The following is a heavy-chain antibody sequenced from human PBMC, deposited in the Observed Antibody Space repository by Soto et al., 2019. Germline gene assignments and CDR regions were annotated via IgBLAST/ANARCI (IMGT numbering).Heavy chain of an antibody. V-gene: IGHV3-23*01. J-gene: IGHJ6*02. D-gene: IGHD3-3*01. Sequence: PGGSLRLSCAASGFNFSSYAMSWVRQAPGKGLEWVSAISGSGGSTYYADSVKGRFTISRDNSKNTLYLQMNSLRAEDTAVYYCAKDSRAYYDFWSGYLPATYYYYGMDVWGQGTTVTVSS. CDR2: ISGSGGST. CDR3: AKDSRAYYDFWSGYLPATYYYYGMDV. CDR1: GFNFSSYA.